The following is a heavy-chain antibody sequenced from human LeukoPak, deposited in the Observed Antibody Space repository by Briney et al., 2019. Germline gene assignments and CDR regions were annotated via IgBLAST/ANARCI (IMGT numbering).Heavy chain of an antibody. J-gene: IGHJ5*02. CDR3: ARGFRPDGRFDP. CDR2: INHSGST. Sequence: SETLSLTCAVYGGSFSGYYWSWIRQPPGKGLEWIGEINHSGSTNYNPSLKSRVTISVDTSKNQFSLKLSSVTAADTAVYYCARGFRPDGRFDPWGQGTLVTVSS. CDR1: GGSFSGYY. V-gene: IGHV4-34*01.